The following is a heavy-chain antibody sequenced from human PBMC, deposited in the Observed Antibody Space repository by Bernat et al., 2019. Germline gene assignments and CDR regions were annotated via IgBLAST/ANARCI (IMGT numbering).Heavy chain of an antibody. J-gene: IGHJ5*02. CDR3: AKGDQWLRTWFDP. D-gene: IGHD6-19*01. V-gene: IGHV3-30*18. CDR2: ISYDGSNK. CDR1: GFTFSSYG. Sequence: QVQLVESGGGVVQPGRSLRLYCAASGFTFSSYGMHWVRQAPGKGLEWVAVISYDGSNKYYADSVKGRFTISRDNSKNTLYLQMNSLRAEDTAVYYCAKGDQWLRTWFDPWGQGTLVTVSS.